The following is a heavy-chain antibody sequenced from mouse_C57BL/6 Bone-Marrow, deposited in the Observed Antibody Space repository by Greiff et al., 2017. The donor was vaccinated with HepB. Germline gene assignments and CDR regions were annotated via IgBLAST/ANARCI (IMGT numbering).Heavy chain of an antibody. CDR1: GYTFTSYW. CDR3: ARSGGNFLYYYAMDY. CDR2: IYPGSGST. Sequence: QVQLQQPGAELVKPGASVKMSCKASGYTFTSYWITWVKQRPGQGLEWIGDIYPGSGSTNYNEKFKSKATLTVDTSSSTAYMQLSSLTSEDSAVYYCARSGGNFLYYYAMDYWGQGTSVTVSS. J-gene: IGHJ4*01. D-gene: IGHD2-1*01. V-gene: IGHV1-55*01.